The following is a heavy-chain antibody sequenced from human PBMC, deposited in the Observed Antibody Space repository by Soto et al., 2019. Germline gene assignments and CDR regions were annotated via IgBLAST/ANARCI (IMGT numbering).Heavy chain of an antibody. CDR2: ISAYIGNT. J-gene: IGHJ4*02. D-gene: IGHD3-22*01. V-gene: IGHV1-18*01. CDR3: ARDIYNSSGYYYPYYFDY. CDR1: GYTFTTYG. Sequence: QVQLVQSGAEVMKPGASVKVSCKASGYTFTTYGVSWVRQAPGQGLEGMGWISAYIGNTHYAQKFQGRVTMTTDTSTSTAYMELRRLRSDDTAVYYCARDIYNSSGYYYPYYFDYWGQGTLVSVSS.